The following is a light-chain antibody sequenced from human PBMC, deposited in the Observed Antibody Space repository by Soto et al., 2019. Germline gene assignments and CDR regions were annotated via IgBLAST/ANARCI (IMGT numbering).Light chain of an antibody. J-gene: IGKJ5*01. V-gene: IGKV3-20*01. CDR1: QSVSSSF. CDR3: QQYGNSPIT. Sequence: EIVLTQSPGTLSFSPVERSTLSFSASQSVSSSFLAWYQQKPGQAPRLLIYGASSRATGIPDRFSGSGSGTDFTLTISRLEPEDFALYYCQQYGNSPITFGQGTRLEIK. CDR2: GAS.